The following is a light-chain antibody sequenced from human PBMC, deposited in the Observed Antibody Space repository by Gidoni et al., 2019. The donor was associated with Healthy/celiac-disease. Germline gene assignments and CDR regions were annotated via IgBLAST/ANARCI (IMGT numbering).Light chain of an antibody. V-gene: IGKV3-20*01. CDR2: AAS. J-gene: IGKJ4*01. CDR3: QQYGSSPRT. CDR1: QSVSSSY. Sequence: EIVLTQPPGPLSLSPGGRTPLSCRASQSVSSSYLAWYQQKPGQAPRLLIYAASTRATGIPDRFSGSGSGTDFTLTVSRLEPEDFAVYYCQQYGSSPRTFGGGTKVEIK.